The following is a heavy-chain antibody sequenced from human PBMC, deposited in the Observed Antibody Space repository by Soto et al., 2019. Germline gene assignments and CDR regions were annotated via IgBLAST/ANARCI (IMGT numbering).Heavy chain of an antibody. V-gene: IGHV1-69*01. CDR1: GVTFSTSG. CDR3: ARVSPFFCGGGNCCRLDSYFDS. J-gene: IGHJ4*03. Sequence: QVQLVQSGAEVKKPGSSLNVSCKTSGVTFSTSGISWVRQGPGQGLEWMGGIIPLFGTPKYARKFQGRVSITAADSPTTTYLELSGLRSDDTVIYYCARVSPFFCGGGNCCRLDSYFDSWGQGSQVGVSS. CDR2: IIPLFGTP. D-gene: IGHD2-21*01.